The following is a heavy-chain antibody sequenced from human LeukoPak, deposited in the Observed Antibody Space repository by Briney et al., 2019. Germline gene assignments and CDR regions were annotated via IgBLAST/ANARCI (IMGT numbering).Heavy chain of an antibody. Sequence: TTSETLSLTCTVSGGSISSHYWSWIRQPPGKGLEWIGYIYYSGSTNYNPSLKSRVTISVDTSKNQFSLKLSSVTAADTAVYYCARTFGVDTGYYYYMDVWGKGTTVTVSS. D-gene: IGHD3-3*01. J-gene: IGHJ6*03. CDR2: IYYSGST. CDR3: ARTFGVDTGYYYYMDV. V-gene: IGHV4-59*11. CDR1: GGSISSHY.